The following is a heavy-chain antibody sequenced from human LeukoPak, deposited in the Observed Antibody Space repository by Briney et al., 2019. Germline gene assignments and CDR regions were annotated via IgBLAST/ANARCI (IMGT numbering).Heavy chain of an antibody. Sequence: GASVKVSCKASGYTFTSYYIHWVRQAPGEGLEWMGIINPSGGSTSYAQKFQGRVTMTTDTSTTTAYMELRSLRSDDTAVYYCARDGRHRYYYDSRGFYGGWFDSWGQGTLVTVSS. CDR2: INPSGGST. J-gene: IGHJ5*01. V-gene: IGHV1-46*01. CDR3: ARDGRHRYYYDSRGFYGGWFDS. CDR1: GYTFTSYY. D-gene: IGHD3-22*01.